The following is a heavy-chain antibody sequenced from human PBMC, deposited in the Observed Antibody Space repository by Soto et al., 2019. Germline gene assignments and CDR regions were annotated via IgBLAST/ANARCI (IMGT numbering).Heavy chain of an antibody. Sequence: ASVKVSCKASGYTFTGYYMHWVRQAPGQGLEWMGWINPNSGGTNYAQKFQGWVTMTRDTSISTAYMELSRLRSDDTAVYYCARDGAHVDIVATGDYYYSGMDVWGQGTTVTVSS. CDR3: ARDGAHVDIVATGDYYYSGMDV. V-gene: IGHV1-2*04. J-gene: IGHJ6*02. CDR2: INPNSGGT. D-gene: IGHD5-12*01. CDR1: GYTFTGYY.